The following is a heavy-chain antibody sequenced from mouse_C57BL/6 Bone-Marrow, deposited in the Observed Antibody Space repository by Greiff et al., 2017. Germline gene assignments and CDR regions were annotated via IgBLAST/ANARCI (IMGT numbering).Heavy chain of an antibody. D-gene: IGHD1-2*01. Sequence: VQLQQSGAELVKPGASVKMSCKASGYTFTSYWITWVKQRPGQGLEWIGDIYPGSGSTNYNEKFKSKATLTVDTSSSTAYMQLSSLTSEDAAVYYCAWDHGAWFAYWGQGTLVTVSA. CDR2: IYPGSGST. CDR3: AWDHGAWFAY. CDR1: GYTFTSYW. J-gene: IGHJ3*01. V-gene: IGHV1-55*01.